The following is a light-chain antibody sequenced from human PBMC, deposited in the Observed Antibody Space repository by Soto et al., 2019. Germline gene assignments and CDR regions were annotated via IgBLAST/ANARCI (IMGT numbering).Light chain of an antibody. CDR3: QQYNTLWT. Sequence: DIQMTQSPSTLSASVGDRVTITFRASRSVETWVAWYQQKPGNAPSLLIYDASSLESGVPSRFSGSGSGTEFTLTISSLQPDDFGTYYCQQYNTLWTFGQGTKV. J-gene: IGKJ1*01. CDR1: RSVETW. V-gene: IGKV1-5*01. CDR2: DAS.